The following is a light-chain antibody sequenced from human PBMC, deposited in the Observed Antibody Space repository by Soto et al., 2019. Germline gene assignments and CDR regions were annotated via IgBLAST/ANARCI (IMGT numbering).Light chain of an antibody. CDR2: GTN. CDR3: AAWDDSLSGVV. CDR1: SSNIGGYNY. V-gene: IGLV1-47*02. J-gene: IGLJ2*01. Sequence: QSVLTQPPSASGTPGQRVTISCSGGSSNIGGYNYVYWYQQYPGTAPKLLVFGTNLRPSGVPDRFSASKSGTSASLAISGLRSEDEADYYCAAWDDSLSGVVFGGGTKLTVL.